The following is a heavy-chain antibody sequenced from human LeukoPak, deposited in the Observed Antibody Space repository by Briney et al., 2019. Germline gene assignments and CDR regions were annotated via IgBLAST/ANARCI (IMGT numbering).Heavy chain of an antibody. D-gene: IGHD5-12*01. Sequence: AGGSLRLSCAASRFTFSSYGMHWVRQAPGKELEWVAFIRYDGSNKYYADSVKGRFTISRDSSKDTLYLQMNSLRAEATAVYYCGKPPAVATPLGYMDVWGKGTTVTISS. CDR2: IRYDGSNK. V-gene: IGHV3-30*02. CDR1: RFTFSSYG. J-gene: IGHJ6*03. CDR3: GKPPAVATPLGYMDV.